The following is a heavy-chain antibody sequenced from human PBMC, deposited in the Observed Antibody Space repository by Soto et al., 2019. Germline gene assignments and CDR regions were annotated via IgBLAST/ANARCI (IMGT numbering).Heavy chain of an antibody. J-gene: IGHJ3*02. Sequence: GESLKISCKGSGYSFTSYWIGWVRQMPGKGLEWMGIIYPGDSDTRYSPSFQGQVTISADKSISTAYLQWSSLKASDTAMYYCARQSTYCGGDCYVRDIWGQGTMVTVS. D-gene: IGHD2-21*01. V-gene: IGHV5-51*01. CDR3: ARQSTYCGGDCYVRDI. CDR1: GYSFTSYW. CDR2: IYPGDSDT.